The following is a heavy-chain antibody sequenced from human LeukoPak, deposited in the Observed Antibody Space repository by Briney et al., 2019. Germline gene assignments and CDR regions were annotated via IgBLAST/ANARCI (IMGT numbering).Heavy chain of an antibody. CDR2: IWYDGSNK. CDR3: ARASPLYGSGSYLLDY. V-gene: IGHV3-33*01. D-gene: IGHD3-10*01. CDR1: GFTFSSYG. J-gene: IGHJ4*02. Sequence: GGSLRLSCAASGFTFSSYGMHWVRQAPGKGLEWVAVIWYDGSNKYYADSVKGRFTISRDNSKNTLYLQMSSLRAEDTAVYYCARASPLYGSGSYLLDYWGQGTLVTVSS.